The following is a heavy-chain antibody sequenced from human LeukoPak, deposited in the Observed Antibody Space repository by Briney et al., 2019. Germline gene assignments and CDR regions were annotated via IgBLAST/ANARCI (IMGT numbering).Heavy chain of an antibody. V-gene: IGHV3-48*01. J-gene: IGHJ4*02. Sequence: TGGSLRLSCAASGFTFSSYSMNWVRQAPGKGLEWVSYISSSSSTIYYADSVKGRFTISRDNAKNSLYLQMNSLRAEDTAVYYCARGGSILSDYWGQGTLVTVSS. CDR3: ARGGSILSDY. D-gene: IGHD1-26*01. CDR1: GFTFSSYS. CDR2: ISSSSSTI.